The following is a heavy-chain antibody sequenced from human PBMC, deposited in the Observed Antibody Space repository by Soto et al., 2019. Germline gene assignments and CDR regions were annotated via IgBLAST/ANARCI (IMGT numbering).Heavy chain of an antibody. D-gene: IGHD4-17*01. V-gene: IGHV1-69*02. J-gene: IGHJ5*02. Sequence: GASVKVSCTASVGTLSSYTISWVRQAPGQGLEWMGRIIPILGIANYAQKFQGRVTITADKSTSTAYMELSSLRSEDTAVYYCARVMTTVTTRWFDPWGQGTLVTVSS. CDR3: ARVMTTVTTRWFDP. CDR2: IIPILGIA. CDR1: VGTLSSYT.